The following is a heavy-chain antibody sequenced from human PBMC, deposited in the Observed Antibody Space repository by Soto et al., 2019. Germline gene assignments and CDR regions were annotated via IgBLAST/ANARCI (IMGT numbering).Heavy chain of an antibody. Sequence: EVQLVESGGGLVKPGGSLRLSCAASGFTFSSYSMNWVRQAPGKGLEWVSSISSSSSYIDYADSVKGRFTISRDNAKNSLYLQMNSLRDEDTAVYYCARALGGVDRDWYFDLWGRGTLVTVSS. CDR1: GFTFSSYS. CDR3: ARALGGVDRDWYFDL. D-gene: IGHD3-16*01. V-gene: IGHV3-21*01. CDR2: ISSSSSYI. J-gene: IGHJ2*01.